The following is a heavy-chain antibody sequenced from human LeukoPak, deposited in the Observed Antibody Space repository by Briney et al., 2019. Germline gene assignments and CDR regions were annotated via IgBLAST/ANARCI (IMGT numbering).Heavy chain of an antibody. CDR3: ARESLTGYYTGFDY. CDR1: GYTFTGYY. V-gene: IGHV1-2*02. CDR2: INPNSGGT. J-gene: IGHJ4*02. D-gene: IGHD3-9*01. Sequence: ASVKVSCKASGYTFTGYYIHWVRQAPGQGLEWMGWINPNSGGTNYAQKFQGRVTMTRDTSISTAYMELSRLRSDDTAVYYCARESLTGYYTGFDYWGQGTLVTVSS.